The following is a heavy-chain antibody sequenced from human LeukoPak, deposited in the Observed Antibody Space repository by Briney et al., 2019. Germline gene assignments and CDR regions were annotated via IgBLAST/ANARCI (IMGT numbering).Heavy chain of an antibody. J-gene: IGHJ4*02. CDR2: INPNSGGT. V-gene: IGHV1-2*02. D-gene: IGHD2-15*01. CDR3: AREWVYCSGGSCYSAPYFDY. Sequence: ASVKVSCKASGYTFTGYYMHWVRQAPGQGLEWMGWINPNSGGTNYAQKFQGRVPMTRDTSISTAYMELSRLRSDDTAVYYCAREWVYCSGGSCYSAPYFDYWGQGTLVTVSS. CDR1: GYTFTGYY.